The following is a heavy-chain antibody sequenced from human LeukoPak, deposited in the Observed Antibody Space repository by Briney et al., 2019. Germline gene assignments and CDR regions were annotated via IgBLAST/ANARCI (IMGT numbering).Heavy chain of an antibody. V-gene: IGHV3-23*01. D-gene: IGHD4-17*01. Sequence: GGSPRLSCAASGFTFSSYAMSWVRQAPGKGLEWVSAISGSGGSTYYADSVKGRFTISRDNSKNTLYLQMNSLRAEDTAVYYCAKDRNYGDGYDAFDIWGQGTMVTVSS. J-gene: IGHJ3*02. CDR3: AKDRNYGDGYDAFDI. CDR1: GFTFSSYA. CDR2: ISGSGGST.